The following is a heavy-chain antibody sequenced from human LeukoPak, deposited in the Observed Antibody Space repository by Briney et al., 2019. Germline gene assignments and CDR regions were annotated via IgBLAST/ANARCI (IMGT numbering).Heavy chain of an antibody. D-gene: IGHD4/OR15-4a*01. Sequence: PGGSLRLSCAASGFTFSSYAMSWVRQAPGKGLEWVSAISGSGGSTYYADSLRGRFTISRDNSKNMLDLQMNSLRAEDTAVYYCTKTDSYGARGPGYFDNWGQGSLVTVSS. CDR3: TKTDSYGARGPGYFDN. J-gene: IGHJ4*02. V-gene: IGHV3-23*01. CDR2: ISGSGGST. CDR1: GFTFSSYA.